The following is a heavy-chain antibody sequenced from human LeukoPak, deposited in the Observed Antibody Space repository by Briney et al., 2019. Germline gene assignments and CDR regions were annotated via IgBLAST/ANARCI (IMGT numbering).Heavy chain of an antibody. V-gene: IGHV3-73*01. Sequence: GGSLRLSCEASGFSFTNTWMSWVRQAPGKGLEWVGRIKTRPDNYATAFAASVKGRFTISRDDSKNTLYLQMNSLRAEDTAVYYCARPSDTSGYYIAEYFQHWGQGALVTISS. J-gene: IGHJ1*01. CDR1: GFSFTNTW. D-gene: IGHD3-22*01. CDR3: ARPSDTSGYYIAEYFQH. CDR2: IKTRPDNYAT.